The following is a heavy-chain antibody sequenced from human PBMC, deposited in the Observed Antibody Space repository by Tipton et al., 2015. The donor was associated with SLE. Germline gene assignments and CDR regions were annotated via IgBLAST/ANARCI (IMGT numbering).Heavy chain of an antibody. CDR2: IYYSGST. D-gene: IGHD7-27*01. CDR1: GGSISSSNYY. J-gene: IGHJ3*01. Sequence: LRLSCTVSGGSISSSNYYWGWIRQPPGKGLEWIGSIYYSGSTYYNPSLKSRVTISVDTSKNQFSLKLSSVTAADTAVYYCARDPLGIRAFDLWGQGTMVTVSS. V-gene: IGHV4-39*07. CDR3: ARDPLGIRAFDL.